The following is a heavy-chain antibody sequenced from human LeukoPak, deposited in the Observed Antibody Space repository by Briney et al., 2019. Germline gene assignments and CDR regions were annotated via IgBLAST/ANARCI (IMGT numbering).Heavy chain of an antibody. J-gene: IGHJ4*02. Sequence: GASVKVSCKASGYTFTSYDISWVRQAPGQGLEWMGWISTYNDNTRYAQKLQGRVTMTTDTSTSTVYMELKSLRSDDTAVYYCARIQSRIIAARPGNPAFDYWGRGTLVTVSS. D-gene: IGHD6-6*01. CDR1: GYTFTSYD. CDR3: ARIQSRIIAARPGNPAFDY. CDR2: ISTYNDNT. V-gene: IGHV1-18*01.